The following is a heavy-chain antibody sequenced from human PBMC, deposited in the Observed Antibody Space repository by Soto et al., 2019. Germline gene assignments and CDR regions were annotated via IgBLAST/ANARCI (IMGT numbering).Heavy chain of an antibody. CDR2: ISAYNGNT. CDR3: ARDQVRAIVVVPAAAPGWFDP. J-gene: IGHJ5*02. V-gene: IGHV1-18*01. CDR1: GYTFTSYG. D-gene: IGHD2-2*01. Sequence: EASVKVSCKASGYTFTSYGISWVRQAPGQGLEWMGWISAYNGNTNYAQKLQGRVTMTTDTSTSTAYMELRSLRSDDTAVYYCARDQVRAIVVVPAAAPGWFDPWGQGTLVTVSS.